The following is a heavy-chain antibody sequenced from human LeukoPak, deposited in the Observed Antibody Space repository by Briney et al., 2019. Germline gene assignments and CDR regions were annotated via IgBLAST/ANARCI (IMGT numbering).Heavy chain of an antibody. CDR3: ARGLTFYGILTGLDS. CDR2: INHSGST. D-gene: IGHD3-9*01. Sequence: SETLSLTCAVYGGSFNDYYWTWIRQPPGKGLEWIGEINHSGSTNCNPSLKSRVTISLDTSEHQFSLKLTSVTAADTAVYYCARGLTFYGILTGLDSWGQGILVTVSS. V-gene: IGHV4-34*01. J-gene: IGHJ1*01. CDR1: GGSFNDYY.